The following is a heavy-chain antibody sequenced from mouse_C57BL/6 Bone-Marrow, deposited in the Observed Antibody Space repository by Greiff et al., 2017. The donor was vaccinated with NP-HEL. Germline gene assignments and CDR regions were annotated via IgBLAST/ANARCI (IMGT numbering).Heavy chain of an antibody. D-gene: IGHD2-5*01. J-gene: IGHJ4*01. CDR3: ARRDYSNYENAMDY. CDR1: GYTFTSYW. V-gene: IGHV1-50*01. CDR2: IDPSDSYT. Sequence: VKLQQPGAELVKPGASVKLSCKASGYTFTSYWMQWVKQRPGQGLEWIGEIDPSDSYTNYNQKFKGKATLTVDTSSSTAYMQLSSLTSEDSAVYYCARRDYSNYENAMDYWGQGTSVTVSS.